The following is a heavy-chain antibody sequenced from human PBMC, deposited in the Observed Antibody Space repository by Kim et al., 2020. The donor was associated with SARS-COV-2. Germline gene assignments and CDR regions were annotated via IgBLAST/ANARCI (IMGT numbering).Heavy chain of an antibody. D-gene: IGHD3-22*01. J-gene: IGHJ4*02. Sequence: NFQGRVTITRDNSASTAYMELSSLRSEDTAVYYCASYYDSSGYHLGALDYWGQGTLVTVSS. V-gene: IGHV1-3*01. CDR3: ASYYDSSGYHLGALDY.